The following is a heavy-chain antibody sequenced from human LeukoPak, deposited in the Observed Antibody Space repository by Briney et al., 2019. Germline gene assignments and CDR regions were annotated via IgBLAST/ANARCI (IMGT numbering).Heavy chain of an antibody. CDR2: INFSGST. J-gene: IGHJ4*02. V-gene: IGHV4-39*01. Sequence: PSETLSLTCTVSGVSVSSTSYYWGWIRQPPGKGLEWIGSINFSGSTYYNPSLKSRVTISVDTSKNQFSLKLSSVTAADTAVYYCARLGIAAAGPRGGYYFDYWGQGTLVTVSS. CDR1: GVSVSSTSYY. D-gene: IGHD6-13*01. CDR3: ARLGIAAAGPRGGYYFDY.